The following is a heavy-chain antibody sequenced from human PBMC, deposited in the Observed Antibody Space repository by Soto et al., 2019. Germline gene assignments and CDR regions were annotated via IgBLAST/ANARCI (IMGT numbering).Heavy chain of an antibody. V-gene: IGHV1-2*02. J-gene: IGHJ5*02. CDR3: AKDPLVLEYLQWHWFDA. D-gene: IGHD3-3*02. CDR1: GYTFTGYY. Sequence: ASXKVSCKASGYTFTGYYVHRVRQAPGQGLEWMVWINPNSVDTYLAQRFQVRVTMNRDTSIGTAYMELRGLTSDDTAVYYCAKDPLVLEYLQWHWFDAWGQGALVTVSS. CDR2: INPNSVDT.